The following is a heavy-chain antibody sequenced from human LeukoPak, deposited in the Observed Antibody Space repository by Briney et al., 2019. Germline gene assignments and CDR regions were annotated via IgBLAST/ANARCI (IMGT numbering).Heavy chain of an antibody. J-gene: IGHJ4*02. V-gene: IGHV1-2*02. CDR2: INPNSGDT. CDR3: ARDLNDFWSGYLFDY. CDR1: GYPLTGYY. D-gene: IGHD3-3*01. Sequence: RASVKVSCKASGYPLTGYYMHWVRQAPGQGREWMGWINPNSGDTNSAQNFQGRVTMTRDASINTAYIELSRLRSDDTAVYYCARDLNDFWSGYLFDYWGQGTLVTVSS.